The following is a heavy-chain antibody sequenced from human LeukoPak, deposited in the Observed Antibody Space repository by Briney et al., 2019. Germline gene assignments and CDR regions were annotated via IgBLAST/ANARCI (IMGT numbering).Heavy chain of an antibody. J-gene: IGHJ4*02. CDR2: IIPILGIA. CDR1: GGTFSSYA. CDR3: ARARSSGWWDY. D-gene: IGHD6-19*01. Sequence: GSSVKVSCKASGGTFSSYAISWVRQAPGQGLEWMGRIIPILGIANYAQKFQGRVTITADKSTSTAYMELSSLRSEDTAVYYCARARSSGWWDYWGQGTLVTVSS. V-gene: IGHV1-69*04.